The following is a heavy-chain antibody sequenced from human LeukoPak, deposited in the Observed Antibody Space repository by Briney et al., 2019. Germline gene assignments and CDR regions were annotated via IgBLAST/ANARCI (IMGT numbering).Heavy chain of an antibody. V-gene: IGHV3-30*04. J-gene: IGHJ4*02. Sequence: QTGGSLRLSCAASGFTFSSYAMHWVRQAPGKGLEWVAVISYDGSNKYCADSVKGRFTISRDNSKNTLYLQMNSLRAEDTAVYYCARVWQQLPTDYWGQGTLVTVSS. CDR3: ARVWQQLPTDY. D-gene: IGHD6-13*01. CDR1: GFTFSSYA. CDR2: ISYDGSNK.